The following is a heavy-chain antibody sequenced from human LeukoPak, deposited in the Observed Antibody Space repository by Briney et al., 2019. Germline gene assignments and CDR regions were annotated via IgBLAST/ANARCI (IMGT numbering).Heavy chain of an antibody. CDR1: GFTFSSYE. CDR3: ARARRIAAAGTDY. J-gene: IGHJ4*02. V-gene: IGHV3-48*03. CDR2: ISSSGSTI. D-gene: IGHD6-13*01. Sequence: GGSLRLSCAASGFTFSSYEMNWVRQAPGKGLEWVSYISSSGSTIYYADSVKGRFTISRDNSKNTLYLQMNSLRAEDTAVYYCARARRIAAAGTDYWGQGTLVTVSS.